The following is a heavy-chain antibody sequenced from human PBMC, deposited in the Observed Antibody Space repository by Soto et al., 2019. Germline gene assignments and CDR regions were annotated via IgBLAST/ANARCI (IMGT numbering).Heavy chain of an antibody. D-gene: IGHD2-15*01. CDR3: ARVGNGAFWGYCSGGSCSAEKYYFDY. V-gene: IGHV4-59*01. J-gene: IGHJ4*02. CDR1: GGSISSYY. CDR2: IYYSGST. Sequence: SETLSLTCTVPGGSISSYYWSWIRQPPGKGLEWIGYIYYSGSTNYNPSLKSRVTISVDTSKNQFSLKLSSVTAADTAVYYCARVGNGAFWGYCSGGSCSAEKYYFDYWGQGTLVTVSS.